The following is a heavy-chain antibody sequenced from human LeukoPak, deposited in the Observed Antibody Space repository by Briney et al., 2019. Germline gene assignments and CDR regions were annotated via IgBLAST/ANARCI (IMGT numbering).Heavy chain of an antibody. Sequence: GASVKVSCKASGYTFTSYYMHWVRQAPGQELEWMGIINPSGGSTSYAQKFQGRVTMTRDTSISTAYMELSRPRSDDTAVYYCARDEGYSSSWYESYYYYMDVWGKGTTVTVSS. CDR1: GYTFTSYY. D-gene: IGHD6-13*01. J-gene: IGHJ6*03. CDR2: INPSGGST. V-gene: IGHV1-46*01. CDR3: ARDEGYSSSWYESYYYYMDV.